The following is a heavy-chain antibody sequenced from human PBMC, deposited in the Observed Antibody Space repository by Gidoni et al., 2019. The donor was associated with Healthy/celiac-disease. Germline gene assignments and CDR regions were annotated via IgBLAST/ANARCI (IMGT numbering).Heavy chain of an antibody. J-gene: IGHJ4*02. V-gene: IGHV1-8*01. CDR3: ARGIAVASYYFDY. CDR2: MNHNSGNT. D-gene: IGHD6-19*01. Sequence: QGQLVQTGSEVKKPGVSVMVSFQASGYSFTSYDIHWVRQATGQGLEWMGWMNHNSGNTGYAQKFQGRVTMTRNTYISTAYMELSSLRSEDTAVYYCARGIAVASYYFDYWGQGTLVTVSS. CDR1: GYSFTSYD.